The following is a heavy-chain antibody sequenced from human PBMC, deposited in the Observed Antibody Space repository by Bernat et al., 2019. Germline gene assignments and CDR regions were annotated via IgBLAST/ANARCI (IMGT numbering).Heavy chain of an antibody. Sequence: EVQLVESGGGLVQPGGSLRLSCAASGFTFSSYSMNWVRQAPGKGLEWVSYISSSSSYTNYADSVKGRFTISRDNAKNSLYLQMNSLRAEDTAVYYCARNGADYGGNSGYFDYWGQGTLVTVSS. CDR3: ARNGADYGGNSGYFDY. CDR2: ISSSSSYT. V-gene: IGHV3-48*04. J-gene: IGHJ4*02. D-gene: IGHD4-17*01. CDR1: GFTFSSYS.